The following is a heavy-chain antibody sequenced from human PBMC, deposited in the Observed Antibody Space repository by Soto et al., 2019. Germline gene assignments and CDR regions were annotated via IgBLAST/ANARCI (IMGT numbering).Heavy chain of an antibody. CDR3: ATRIAHKEPSASRPTSPWLDP. D-gene: IGHD1-1*01. Sequence: GGSMRLSCTASGFRFSSYAMNWVRQATGKGLEWVSVISGSGGSTYYADSVKGRFTISRDNSKNTLYVQMNSLKASDTAMYYCATRIAHKEPSASRPTSPWLDPWGQGTLVTVSS. J-gene: IGHJ5*02. V-gene: IGHV3-23*01. CDR2: ISGSGGST. CDR1: GFRFSSYA.